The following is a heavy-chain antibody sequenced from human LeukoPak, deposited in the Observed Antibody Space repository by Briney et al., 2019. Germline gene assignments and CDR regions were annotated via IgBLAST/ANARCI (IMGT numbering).Heavy chain of an antibody. Sequence: GSLRLSCLSSGFTFSSYGMHWVRQAPGKGLEWVAFIWYDGSNKYYADSVKGRFTISRDNSENTLYLQMSSLRAEDTALYYCARDSGYGYNTFPTADYWGQGILVTVSS. CDR3: ARDSGYGYNTFPTADY. D-gene: IGHD5-24*01. CDR1: GFTFSSYG. CDR2: IWYDGSNK. V-gene: IGHV3-33*01. J-gene: IGHJ4*02.